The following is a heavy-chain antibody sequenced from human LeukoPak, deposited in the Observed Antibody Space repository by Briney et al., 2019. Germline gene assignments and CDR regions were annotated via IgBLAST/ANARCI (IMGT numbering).Heavy chain of an antibody. CDR1: GFIFSNYA. CDR2: IDSTGAYT. CDR3: AKGSAAGRPYYFDY. V-gene: IGHV3-23*01. D-gene: IGHD6-25*01. J-gene: IGHJ4*02. Sequence: GGSLRLSCAASGFIFSNYAMSWVRQAPGKGLEWVSAIDSTGAYTWYADSVKGRFTISKDSSKTILYLQMNSLRVEDAAVYFCAKGSAAGRPYYFDYWGQGTLVTVSS.